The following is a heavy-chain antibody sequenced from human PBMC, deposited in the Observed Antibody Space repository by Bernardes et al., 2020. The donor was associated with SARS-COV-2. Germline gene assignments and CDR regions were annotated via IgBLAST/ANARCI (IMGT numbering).Heavy chain of an antibody. CDR2: ISGTGGDT. Sequence: GGSLRLSCAASGFTFYSCAMTWVRQAPGKGLEWVSTISGTGGDTYYADSVKGRFTISRDNSKNTLYLQMNSLRADDTAVYYCAKRMFNYYGDPTCSDYWGQGTLVTVSS. CDR3: AKRMFNYYGDPTCSDY. J-gene: IGHJ4*02. D-gene: IGHD4-17*01. V-gene: IGHV3-23*01. CDR1: GFTFYSCA.